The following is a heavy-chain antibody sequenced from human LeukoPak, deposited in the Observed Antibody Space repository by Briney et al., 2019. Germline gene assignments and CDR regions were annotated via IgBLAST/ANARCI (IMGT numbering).Heavy chain of an antibody. Sequence: GGSLRLSCAASGFTLSTYAMSWVRQTPGKGLEWVAATSSSDAGTYHADSVRGRFTIPRDNSKNTLYLQMSSLRAEDAAVYFCAKAPVTSCRGAYCYPFDSRGQGTLVTVSS. CDR2: TSSSDAGT. D-gene: IGHD2-21*01. V-gene: IGHV3-23*01. CDR3: AKAPVTSCRGAYCYPFDS. J-gene: IGHJ4*02. CDR1: GFTLSTYA.